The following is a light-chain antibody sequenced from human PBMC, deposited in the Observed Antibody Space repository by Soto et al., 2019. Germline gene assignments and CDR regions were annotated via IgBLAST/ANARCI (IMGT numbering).Light chain of an antibody. V-gene: IGKV1-9*01. J-gene: IGKJ4*01. CDR1: QALSNY. CDR3: QQLNSYPLT. Sequence: DIRLTQSPSVLSASVGDTVTITCRASQALSNYLAWYQQKPGKAPDLLIYAASTLQSGVPSRFSGSGSGTDFTLTISSLQPEDFATYYCQQLNSYPLTFGGGTKVDIK. CDR2: AAS.